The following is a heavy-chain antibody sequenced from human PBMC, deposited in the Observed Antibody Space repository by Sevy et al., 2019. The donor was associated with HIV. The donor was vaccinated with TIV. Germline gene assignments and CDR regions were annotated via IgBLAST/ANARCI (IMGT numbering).Heavy chain of an antibody. CDR2: ISSSSSYI. J-gene: IGHJ6*02. CDR1: GFTFSSYS. V-gene: IGHV3-21*01. D-gene: IGHD3-10*01. CDR3: ARGEYYGSGSYYHYYYGMDV. Sequence: GGSLRLSCAASGFTFSSYSMNWVRQAPGKGLEWVSSISSSSSYIYYADSVKGPFTISRDNAKNSQYLQMNSLRAEDTAVYYYARGEYYGSGSYYHYYYGMDVWGQGTTVTVSS.